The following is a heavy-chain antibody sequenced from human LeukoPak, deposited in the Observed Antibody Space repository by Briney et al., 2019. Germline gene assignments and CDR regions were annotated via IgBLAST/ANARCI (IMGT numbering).Heavy chain of an antibody. J-gene: IGHJ6*03. CDR2: IYYSGST. CDR1: GASISSYY. V-gene: IGHV4-59*01. CDR3: ARMLYYDILTGYGYYMDV. D-gene: IGHD3-9*01. Sequence: SETLSLTCTVSGASISSYYWSWIRQPPGKGLEWIGYIYYSGSTNYNPSLKSRVTISVDTSKNQFSLKLNSVTAADTAVYYCARMLYYDILTGYGYYMDVWGKGTTVTVSS.